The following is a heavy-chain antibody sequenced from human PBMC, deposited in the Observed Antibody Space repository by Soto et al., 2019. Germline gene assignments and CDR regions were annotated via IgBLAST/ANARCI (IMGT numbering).Heavy chain of an antibody. CDR3: ASPTGDPRGGTYYFDY. CDR1: GFTVSSNY. D-gene: IGHD7-27*01. V-gene: IGHV3-53*01. J-gene: IGHJ4*02. Sequence: GGSLRLSCAASGFTVSSNYMSWVRQAPGKGLEWVSIIYSGGRTYYADSVKGRFTISRDNSKNTLYLQMNSLRAEDTAVYYCASPTGDPRGGTYYFDYWGQGXLVTVSS. CDR2: IYSGGRT.